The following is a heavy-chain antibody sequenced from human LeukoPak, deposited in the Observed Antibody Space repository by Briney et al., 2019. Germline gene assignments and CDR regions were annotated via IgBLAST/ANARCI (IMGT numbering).Heavy chain of an antibody. CDR1: GYTFTSYA. D-gene: IGHD3-10*01. Sequence: ASVKVSCKASGYTFTSYAMHWVRQAPGQRLEWMGWINAGNGNTKYSQKFQGRVTITRDTSASTAYMELSSLRSEDTAVYYCARNSNYPPPLYYYGSGSSLDYWGQGTLVTVSS. V-gene: IGHV1-3*01. J-gene: IGHJ4*02. CDR2: INAGNGNT. CDR3: ARNSNYPPPLYYYGSGSSLDY.